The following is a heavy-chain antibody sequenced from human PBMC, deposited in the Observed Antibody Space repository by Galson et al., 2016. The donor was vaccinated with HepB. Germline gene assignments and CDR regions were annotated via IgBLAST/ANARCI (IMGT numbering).Heavy chain of an antibody. Sequence: SLRLSCAASGFSFRNLGMHWVRQAPGKGLEWVALISFDGSDNYYGDSVKGRFTISRDNAKNSLYLQMNSLRAEDTAVYYCATAPIFGVVTAVDYYYYGMDVWGQGTTVTVSS. J-gene: IGHJ6*02. V-gene: IGHV3-30*03. CDR2: ISFDGSDN. CDR1: GFSFRNLG. D-gene: IGHD3-3*01. CDR3: ATAPIFGVVTAVDYYYYGMDV.